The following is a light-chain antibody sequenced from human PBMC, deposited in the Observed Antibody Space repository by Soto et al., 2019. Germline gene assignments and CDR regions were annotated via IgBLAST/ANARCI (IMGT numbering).Light chain of an antibody. CDR1: SGHSTYA. J-gene: IGLJ2*01. CDR2: LNSDGSH. Sequence: QLVLTQSPSPSASLGASVKLTCTLSSGHSTYAIAWHQQQPEKGPRYLMKLNSDGSHSKGDGIPDRFSGSSSGAERYLTISSLQSEDEADYYCQTWGTGIDVIFGGGTKLTVL. CDR3: QTWGTGIDVI. V-gene: IGLV4-69*01.